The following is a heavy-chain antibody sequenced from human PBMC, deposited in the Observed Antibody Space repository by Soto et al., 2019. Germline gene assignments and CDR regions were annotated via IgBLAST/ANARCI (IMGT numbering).Heavy chain of an antibody. V-gene: IGHV1-3*01. D-gene: IGHD2-8*01. Sequence: QVQLVQSGAEVKKPGASVKVSCKASGYTFTSYAMHWVRQAPGQRLEWMGWINAGNGNTKYSPKFQGRVTITRDTSASTAYMELSSLRSEDTAVYYCAGSLMVYAYPTYYGMDVWGQGTTVTVSS. CDR1: GYTFTSYA. J-gene: IGHJ6*02. CDR3: AGSLMVYAYPTYYGMDV. CDR2: INAGNGNT.